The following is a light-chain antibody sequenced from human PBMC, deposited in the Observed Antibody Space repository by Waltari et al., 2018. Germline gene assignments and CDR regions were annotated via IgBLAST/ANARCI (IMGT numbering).Light chain of an antibody. CDR3: QQVNNYPFT. Sequence: DIQLTQSPSFLSASVGDRVTITCRARQDISSSLAWYQQKPGRAPKLLIYAASTLQSGVPSRLSGSGSGTEFTLTISSLQPEDFVTYYCQQVNNYPFTF. CDR2: AAS. CDR1: QDISSS. J-gene: IGKJ3*01. V-gene: IGKV1-9*01.